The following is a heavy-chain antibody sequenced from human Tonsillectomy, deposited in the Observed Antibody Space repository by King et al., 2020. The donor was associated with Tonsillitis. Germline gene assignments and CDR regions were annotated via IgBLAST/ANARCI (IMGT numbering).Heavy chain of an antibody. Sequence: QEQLVQSGPEVKKPGASLKVSCKTSEYTFTDYYIHWVRQAPGQGLEWMGWVNPNTGGTNYAQKFQGRVTMTSDTSISTAYMELSRLRSDDMAVYYCSSEALAFDYWGQGTLVTVSS. CDR3: SSEALAFDY. V-gene: IGHV1-2*02. CDR1: EYTFTDYY. CDR2: VNPNTGGT. J-gene: IGHJ4*02.